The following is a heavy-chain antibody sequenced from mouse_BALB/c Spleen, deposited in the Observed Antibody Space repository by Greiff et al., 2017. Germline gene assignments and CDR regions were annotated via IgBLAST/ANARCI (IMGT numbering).Heavy chain of an antibody. CDR3: ARSGPMITYYAMDY. Sequence: VQLQQSGAELVKPGASVKLSCKASGYTFTSYYMYWVKQRPGQGLEWIGEIHPNSGNTNYNEKFKGKATLTVDTSSSTAYVDLSSLTSEDSAVYYCARSGPMITYYAMDYWGQGTSVTVSS. CDR1: GYTFTSYY. J-gene: IGHJ4*01. CDR2: IHPNSGNT. V-gene: IGHV1S130*01. D-gene: IGHD2-4*01.